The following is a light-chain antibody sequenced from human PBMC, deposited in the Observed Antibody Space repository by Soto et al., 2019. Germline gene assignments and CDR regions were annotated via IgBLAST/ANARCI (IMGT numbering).Light chain of an antibody. CDR1: QGISSF. Sequence: IQLTQTPSSLSASVGDRVIITCRASQGISSFLAWYQQKPGKAPKLLIYAASSLQSGVPSRFSGSGFGTDFTLTITSLQPEDFATYYCQQVESYPSTFGGGTKVDIK. CDR2: AAS. V-gene: IGKV1-9*01. J-gene: IGKJ4*01. CDR3: QQVESYPST.